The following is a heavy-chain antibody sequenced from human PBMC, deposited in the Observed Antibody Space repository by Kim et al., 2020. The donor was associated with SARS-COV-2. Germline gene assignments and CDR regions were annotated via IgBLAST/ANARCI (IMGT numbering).Heavy chain of an antibody. V-gene: IGHV1-69*13. J-gene: IGHJ4*02. D-gene: IGHD5-18*01. CDR3: ASPGDGGYSYERYYFDY. CDR1: GGTFSSYA. Sequence: SVKVSCKASGGTFSSYAISWVRQAPGQGLEWMGGIIPIFGTANYAQKFQGRVTITADESTSTAYMELSSLRSEDTAVYYCASPGDGGYSYERYYFDYWGQGTLVTVSS. CDR2: IIPIFGTA.